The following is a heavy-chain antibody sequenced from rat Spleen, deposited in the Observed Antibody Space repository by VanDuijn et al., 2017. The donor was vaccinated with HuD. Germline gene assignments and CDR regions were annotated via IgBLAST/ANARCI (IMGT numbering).Heavy chain of an antibody. CDR2: IIYDGSGT. J-gene: IGHJ2*01. D-gene: IGHD1-4*01. CDR1: GFTFSDHA. Sequence: EVQLVESDGGLVQPGRSLKLSCAASGFTFSDHAMAWVRQFPKKGLEWVAIIIYDGSGTFYRGSVKGRFTISRDNAKNTLSLQMDSLRTEDTATYYCARETGYNSYFDYWGQGVMVTVSS. CDR3: ARETGYNSYFDY. V-gene: IGHV5-17*01.